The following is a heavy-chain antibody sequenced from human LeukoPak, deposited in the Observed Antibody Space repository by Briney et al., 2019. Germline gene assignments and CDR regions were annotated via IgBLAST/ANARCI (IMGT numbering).Heavy chain of an antibody. V-gene: IGHV3-21*01. J-gene: IGHJ3*02. Sequence: GGSLRLSCAASGFTFSSYTMNWVRQAPGKGLEWVSSISSSSSYIYYADSLKGRFTISRDNAKNSLYLQMNSLRAEDTAVCYCARDSKALGDAFDIWGQGTMVTVSS. CDR2: ISSSSSYI. CDR1: GFTFSSYT. CDR3: ARDSKALGDAFDI.